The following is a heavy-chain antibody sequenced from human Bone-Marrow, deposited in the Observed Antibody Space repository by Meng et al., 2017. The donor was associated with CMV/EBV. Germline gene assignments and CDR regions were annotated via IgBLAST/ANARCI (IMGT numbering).Heavy chain of an antibody. CDR3: AKDRFLEWLLGSYFDY. V-gene: IGHV3-30*02. CDR1: GFTFSHSW. D-gene: IGHD3-3*01. J-gene: IGHJ4*02. CDR2: IRYDGSNK. Sequence: GESLKISCAASGFTFSHSWMHWVRQAPGKGLEWVAFIRYDGSNKYYADSVKGRFTISRDNSKNTLYLQMNSLRAEDTAVYYCAKDRFLEWLLGSYFDYWGQGTLVTVSS.